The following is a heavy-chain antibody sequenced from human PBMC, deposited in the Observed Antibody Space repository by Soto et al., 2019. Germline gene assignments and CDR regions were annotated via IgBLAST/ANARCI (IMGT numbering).Heavy chain of an antibody. CDR2: ISYDGGLQ. D-gene: IGHD3-16*01. J-gene: IGHJ5*02. Sequence: QAQLVESGGGVVQPGRSLRLSCAASGFTFSSYGMHWVRQAPGTGLEWVAVISYDGGLQHYADSVKGRFTISRDNSKNRVFLQRNGLRAEDTAVYYGVSVGGSAHASAPSPGGKGTLVSFSS. V-gene: IGHV3-30*13. CDR1: GFTFSSYG. CDR3: VSVGGSAHASAPSP.